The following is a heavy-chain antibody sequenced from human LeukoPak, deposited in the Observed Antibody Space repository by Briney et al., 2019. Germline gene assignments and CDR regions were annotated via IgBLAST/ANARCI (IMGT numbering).Heavy chain of an antibody. V-gene: IGHV1-69*04. D-gene: IGHD1-7*01. CDR2: IIPIFGIA. J-gene: IGHJ4*02. CDR1: GGTFSSYA. CDR3: ARDSELHY. Sequence: SVKVSCKASGGTFSSYAISWVRQAPGQGIEWMGRIIPIFGIANYAQKFQGRVTITADKSTSTAYMELSSLRSEDTAVYYCARDSELHYWGQGTLVTVSS.